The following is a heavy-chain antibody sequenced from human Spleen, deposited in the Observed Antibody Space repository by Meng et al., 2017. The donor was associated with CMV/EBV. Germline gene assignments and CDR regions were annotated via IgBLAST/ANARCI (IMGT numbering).Heavy chain of an antibody. Sequence: GGSLRLSCAASGFTFSSYWMSWVRQAPGKGLEWVANIKQDGSEKYYVDSVKGRFTISRDNAKNSLYLQMNSLRAEDTAVYYCARDRIAGATALDYWGQGTLVTVSS. CDR1: GFTFSSYW. CDR2: IKQDGSEK. D-gene: IGHD1-26*01. J-gene: IGHJ4*02. CDR3: ARDRIAGATALDY. V-gene: IGHV3-7*01.